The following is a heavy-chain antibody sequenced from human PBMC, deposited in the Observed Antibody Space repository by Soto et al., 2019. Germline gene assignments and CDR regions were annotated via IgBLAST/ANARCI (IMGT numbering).Heavy chain of an antibody. Sequence: PGGSLSLSCAASGFTFDDYAMHWVRQAPGKGLEWVSGISWKSGSIGYADSVKGRFTISRDNAKNSLYLQMNSLRAEDTALYYCAKAGVLRSKVGYFDYWGQGTLVTVSS. CDR2: ISWKSGSI. CDR1: GFTFDDYA. V-gene: IGHV3-9*01. D-gene: IGHD4-17*01. J-gene: IGHJ4*02. CDR3: AKAGVLRSKVGYFDY.